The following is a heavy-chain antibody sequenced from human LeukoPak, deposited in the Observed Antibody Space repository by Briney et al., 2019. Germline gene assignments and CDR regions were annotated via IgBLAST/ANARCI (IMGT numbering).Heavy chain of an antibody. CDR3: AVGGKPQAAIRRGPFGY. J-gene: IGHJ4*02. V-gene: IGHV3-64*01. CDR1: GFTFSSYA. CDR2: ISSNGGST. Sequence: PGGSLRLSCAASGFTFSSYAMHWVRQAPGKGLEYVSAISSNGGSTYYANSVKGRFTISRDNSKNTLYLQMGSLRAEDMAVYYCAVGGKPQAAIRRGPFGYWGQGTLVTVSS. D-gene: IGHD2-2*01.